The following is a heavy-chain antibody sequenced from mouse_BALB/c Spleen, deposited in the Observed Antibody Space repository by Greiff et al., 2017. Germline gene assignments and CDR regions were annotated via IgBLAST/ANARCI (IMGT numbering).Heavy chain of an antibody. CDR3: ARALRLVPYAMDY. J-gene: IGHJ4*01. V-gene: IGHV1S56*01. Sequence: VQLQQSGPELVKPGASVKMSCKASGYTFTSYYIHWVKQRPGQGLEWIGWIYPGDGSTKYNEKFKGKTTLTADKSSSTAYMLLSSLTSEDSAIYFCARALRLVPYAMDYWGQGTSVTVSS. D-gene: IGHD1-2*01. CDR2: IYPGDGST. CDR1: GYTFTSYY.